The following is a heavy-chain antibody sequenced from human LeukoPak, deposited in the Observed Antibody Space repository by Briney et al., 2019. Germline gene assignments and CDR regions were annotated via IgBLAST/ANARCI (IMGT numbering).Heavy chain of an antibody. D-gene: IGHD6-19*01. CDR3: ARDGRGEQWLTQLDS. CDR1: GYTFTSYG. J-gene: IGHJ4*02. V-gene: IGHV1-18*01. Sequence: GASVKVSCKASGYTFTSYGISWVRQAPGQGLEWMGWISAYSGNTNYTQSLQGRITIVRDTSTSTAYMELRSLRSDDTAVYYCARDGRGEQWLTQLDSWGQGSLVTVSS. CDR2: ISAYSGNT.